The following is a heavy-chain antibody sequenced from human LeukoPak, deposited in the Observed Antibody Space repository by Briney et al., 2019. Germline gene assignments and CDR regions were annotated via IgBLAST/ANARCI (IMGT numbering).Heavy chain of an antibody. CDR1: GFTFSSYA. CDR2: ISYDGSNK. Sequence: GGSLRLSCAASGFTFSSYAMHWVRQAPGKGLEWVAVISYDGSNKYYADSVKGRFTISRDNSKNTLYLQMNSLRAEDTAVYYCARDPRYDSSGYYGEYYFDYWGQGTLVTVSS. D-gene: IGHD3-22*01. V-gene: IGHV3-30*04. CDR3: ARDPRYDSSGYYGEYYFDY. J-gene: IGHJ4*02.